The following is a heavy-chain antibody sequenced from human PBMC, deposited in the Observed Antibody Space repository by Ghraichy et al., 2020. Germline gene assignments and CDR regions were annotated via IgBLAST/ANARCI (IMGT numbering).Heavy chain of an antibody. V-gene: IGHV3-23*01. J-gene: IGHJ4*02. Sequence: GGSLRLSCAASGFTFNNHAMSWVRQAPGKGLEWVSVISGSGGNTYYADSVKGRFTISRDNSKNTLYLQMSSLTAEDTAAYYCAKGVHGYSGAYDPYDYWGRGTLVTVSS. CDR3: AKGVHGYSGAYDPYDY. CDR2: ISGSGGNT. CDR1: GFTFNNHA. D-gene: IGHD1-26*01.